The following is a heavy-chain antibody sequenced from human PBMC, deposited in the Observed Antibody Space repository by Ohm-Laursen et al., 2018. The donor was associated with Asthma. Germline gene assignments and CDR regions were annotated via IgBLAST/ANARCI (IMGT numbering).Heavy chain of an antibody. J-gene: IGHJ6*02. CDR3: ARDYRDGMDV. Sequence: GTLSLTCTVSGGSISSYYWSWIRQPPGKGLEWIGYIYYSGSTNYNPSLKSRVTISVDTSKNQFSLKLSSVTPADTAVYYCARDYRDGMDVWGQGTTVTVSS. D-gene: IGHD1-26*01. CDR2: IYYSGST. V-gene: IGHV4-59*01. CDR1: GGSISSYY.